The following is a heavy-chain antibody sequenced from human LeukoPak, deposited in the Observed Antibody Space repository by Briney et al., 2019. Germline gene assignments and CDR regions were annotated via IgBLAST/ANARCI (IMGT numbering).Heavy chain of an antibody. CDR3: ATPSTRQYYYGMDV. CDR2: IVVGSGNT. V-gene: IGHV1-58*02. J-gene: IGHJ6*02. Sequence: GASVKVSCKASGFTFTSSAMQWVRQARGQRLEWIGWIVVGSGNTNYVQKFQERVTITRDMSTSTAYMELSSLRSEDTAVYYCATPSTRQYYYGMDVWGQGTTVTVSS. CDR1: GFTFTSSA. D-gene: IGHD1-1*01.